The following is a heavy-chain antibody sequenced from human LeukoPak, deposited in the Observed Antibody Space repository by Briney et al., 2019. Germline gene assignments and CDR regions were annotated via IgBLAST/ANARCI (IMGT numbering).Heavy chain of an antibody. J-gene: IGHJ3*02. V-gene: IGHV3-21*01. CDR1: GFTFSSYS. D-gene: IGHD3-10*01. Sequence: GGSLRLSCAASGFTFSSYSMNWVRQAPGKGLEWVSFIDTTTSYKYYADSVKGRFTISRDNAKNSLYLQMNSLRADDTAFYYCARGRSITILRGVAISDGFDIWGQGTMVTVSS. CDR2: IDTTTSYK. CDR3: ARGRSITILRGVAISDGFDI.